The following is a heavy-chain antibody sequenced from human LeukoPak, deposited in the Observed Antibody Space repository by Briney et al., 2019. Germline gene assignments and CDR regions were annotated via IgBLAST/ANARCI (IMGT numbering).Heavy chain of an antibody. CDR1: GFTFSSYS. CDR2: ISSSSSYI. J-gene: IGHJ3*02. Sequence: GGSLRLSCAASGFTFSSYSMNWVRQAPGKGLEWVSSISSSSSYIYYADSVKGRFTISRDNAKNSLYLQMNSLRAEDAAVYYCARELGEGAFDIWGQGTMVTVSS. V-gene: IGHV3-21*01. CDR3: ARELGEGAFDI.